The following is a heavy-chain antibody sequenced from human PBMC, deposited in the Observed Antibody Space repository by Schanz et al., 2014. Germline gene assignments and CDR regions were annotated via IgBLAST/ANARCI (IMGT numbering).Heavy chain of an antibody. CDR2: INTGGDST. J-gene: IGHJ3*02. D-gene: IGHD3-10*01. V-gene: IGHV3-23*01. Sequence: EVHLLESGGGLVPPGGSLRLSCAASGFNFSDYAMCWVRQAPGKGLDWVSSINTGGDSTYYADSVKGRFTISRDNSKNTLYLQMNSLRAEDTAVYYCAKGRFGELSAFDIWGQGTMVTVSS. CDR3: AKGRFGELSAFDI. CDR1: GFNFSDYA.